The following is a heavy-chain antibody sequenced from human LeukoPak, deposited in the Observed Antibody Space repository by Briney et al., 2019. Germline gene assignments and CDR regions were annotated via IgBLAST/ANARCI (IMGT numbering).Heavy chain of an antibody. CDR3: AREKVHDYYGSGFYGMDV. Sequence: SQTLSLTCAVSGGSIRSGSYSWSWIRLPPGKGLEWIGDIFHSGDTSYNASLKSRVTISIDRSKNQVSLEVTSVTAADTAVYYCAREKVHDYYGSGFYGMDVWGQGTTVTVSS. V-gene: IGHV4-30-2*01. D-gene: IGHD3-10*01. J-gene: IGHJ6*02. CDR1: GGSIRSGSYS. CDR2: IFHSGDT.